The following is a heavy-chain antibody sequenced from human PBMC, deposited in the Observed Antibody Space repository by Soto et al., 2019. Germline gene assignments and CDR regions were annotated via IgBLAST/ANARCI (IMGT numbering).Heavy chain of an antibody. CDR3: ARGYYLKGNITGTTVA. CDR2: IIPIFGTA. CDR1: GGTFSSYA. V-gene: IGHV1-69*01. D-gene: IGHD1-7*01. J-gene: IGHJ4*02. Sequence: QVQLVQSGAEVKKPGSSVKVSCKASGGTFSSYAISWVRQAPGQGLEWMGGIIPIFGTANYAQKFQGRVTITADESTSTADMELSSLRSEDTAVYYCARGYYLKGNITGTTVAWGQGTLVTVSS.